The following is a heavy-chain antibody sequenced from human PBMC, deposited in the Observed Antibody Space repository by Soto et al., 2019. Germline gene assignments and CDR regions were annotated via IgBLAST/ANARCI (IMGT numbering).Heavy chain of an antibody. J-gene: IGHJ1*01. Sequence: QVQLVESGGGVVQPGRSLRLSCAASGFTFSSYGMHWVRQAPGKGLELVAVISKDGSVKSYADSVKGRFTISRENSQNSLYLQINNLGAEESAVFYCTGEVASGGWGQGPLATVS. D-gene: IGHD7-27*01. CDR2: ISKDGSVK. V-gene: IGHV3-30*03. CDR3: TGEVASGG. CDR1: GFTFSSYG.